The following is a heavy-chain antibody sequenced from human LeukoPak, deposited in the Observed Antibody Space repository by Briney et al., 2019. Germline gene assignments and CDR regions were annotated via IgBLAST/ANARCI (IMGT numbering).Heavy chain of an antibody. D-gene: IGHD5-12*01. CDR1: GFTFSSFA. J-gene: IGHJ3*02. V-gene: IGHV3-23*01. CDR2: ISGSAYST. CDR3: AKGYDFQAFDI. Sequence: GGSLRLSCVASGFTFSSFAMHWVRQTPGKGLEWVSGISGSAYSTYYADSVKGRFTISRDNSKNTLYLQMNSLRAEDTAVYYCAKGYDFQAFDIWGQGAMVTVSS.